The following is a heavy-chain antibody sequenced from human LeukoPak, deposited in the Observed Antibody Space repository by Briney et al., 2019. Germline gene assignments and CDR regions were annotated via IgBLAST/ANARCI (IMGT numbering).Heavy chain of an antibody. V-gene: IGHV3-30*04. CDR2: ISYDGSNK. CDR3: ARGGIAVAATKAPSSYYYYGMDV. J-gene: IGHJ6*02. Sequence: GGSLRLSCAASGFTFSSYAMHWVRQAPGKGLEWVAVISYDGSNKYYADSVKGRFTISRDNPKNTLYLQMNSLRAEDTAVYYCARGGIAVAATKAPSSYYYYGMDVWGQGTTVTVSS. D-gene: IGHD6-19*01. CDR1: GFTFSSYA.